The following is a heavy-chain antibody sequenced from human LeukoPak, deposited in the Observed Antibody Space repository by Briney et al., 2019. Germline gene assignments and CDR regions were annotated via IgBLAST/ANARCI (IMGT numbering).Heavy chain of an antibody. CDR1: GGSISSSSYY. Sequence: PSETLSLTCTVSGGSISSSSYYWGWIRQPPGKGLEWIGSIYYSGSTYYNPSLKSRVTISVDTSKNQFSLKLSSVTAADTAVYYCARPVGLPGYMDVWGKGTTVTVSS. J-gene: IGHJ6*03. CDR3: ARPVGLPGYMDV. D-gene: IGHD3-10*01. CDR2: IYYSGST. V-gene: IGHV4-39*01.